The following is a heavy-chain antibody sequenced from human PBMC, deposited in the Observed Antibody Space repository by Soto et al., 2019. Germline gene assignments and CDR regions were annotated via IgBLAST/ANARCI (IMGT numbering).Heavy chain of an antibody. J-gene: IGHJ4*02. CDR1: GFTFSSYE. Sequence: EVQLVESGVGLVQPGGSLRLSCAASGFTFSSYEMNWVREAPGKGLEWVSYISSSGSTIYYADSVKGRFTISRDNAKNSLYLQMNSLRAEDTAVYYCARGRSYYFDYWGQGTLVTVSS. V-gene: IGHV3-48*03. CDR2: ISSSGSTI. CDR3: ARGRSYYFDY. D-gene: IGHD1-26*01.